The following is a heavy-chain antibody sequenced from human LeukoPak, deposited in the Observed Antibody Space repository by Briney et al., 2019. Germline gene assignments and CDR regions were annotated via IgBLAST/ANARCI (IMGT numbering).Heavy chain of an antibody. CDR3: AKDVRGSYYDNHFES. CDR1: GFTFGGYW. D-gene: IGHD1-26*01. Sequence: GGSLRLSCAASGFTFGGYWMSWVRQAPGKGLEWVANIKHDGSEQYYLDSVKGRFTISRDSAKKSLFLQMNNLRGEDTAVYYCAKDVRGSYYDNHFESWGQGTLVTVSS. J-gene: IGHJ4*02. CDR2: IKHDGSEQ. V-gene: IGHV3-7*01.